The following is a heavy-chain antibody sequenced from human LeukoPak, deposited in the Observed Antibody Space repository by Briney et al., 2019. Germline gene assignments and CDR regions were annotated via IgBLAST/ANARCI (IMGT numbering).Heavy chain of an antibody. CDR3: AREPLWSGYSYYYYYMDV. J-gene: IGHJ6*03. CDR1: DASITNYY. CDR2: VYTSGSA. Sequence: PSDTLSLTCTVSDASITNYYWGWIRQPAGKGLEWIGRVYTSGSANYNPSLKTRVTMSVDTSKNQFSLKLSSVTAADTAVYYCAREPLWSGYSYYYYYMDVWDRGTTVTVSS. V-gene: IGHV4-4*07. D-gene: IGHD3-3*01.